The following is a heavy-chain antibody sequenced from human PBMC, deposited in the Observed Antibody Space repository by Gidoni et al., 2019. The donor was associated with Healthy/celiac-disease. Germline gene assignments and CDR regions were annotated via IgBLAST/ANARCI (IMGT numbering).Heavy chain of an antibody. CDR1: GFTFSSYW. J-gene: IGHJ6*02. CDR3: ARDRVVAATPRYYYYGMDV. D-gene: IGHD2-15*01. Sequence: EVQLVESGGGLVQPGGSLRLSCAASGFTFSSYWMSWVRQAPGKGLAWVANIKQDGSEKYYVDSVKGRFTISRDNAKNSLYLQMNSLRAEDTAVYYCARDRVVAATPRYYYYGMDVWGQGTTVTVSS. V-gene: IGHV3-7*05. CDR2: IKQDGSEK.